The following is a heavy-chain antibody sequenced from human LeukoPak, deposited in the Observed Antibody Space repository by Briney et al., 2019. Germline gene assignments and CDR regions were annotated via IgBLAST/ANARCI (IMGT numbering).Heavy chain of an antibody. J-gene: IGHJ5*02. CDR3: ARDREMATIIGWFDP. D-gene: IGHD5-24*01. V-gene: IGHV1-18*01. CDR1: GYTFTSYG. Sequence: PAASVTVSCKASGYTFTSYGISWVRQAPGQGLEWMGWISAYNGNTNYAQKLQGRVTMTTDTSTSTAYMELSRLRSDDTAVYYCARDREMATIIGWFDPWGQGTLVTVSS. CDR2: ISAYNGNT.